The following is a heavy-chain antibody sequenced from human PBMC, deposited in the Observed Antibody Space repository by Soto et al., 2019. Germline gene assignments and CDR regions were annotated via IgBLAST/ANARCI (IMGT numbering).Heavy chain of an antibody. D-gene: IGHD3-9*01. V-gene: IGHV4-31*03. CDR1: GGSISSGGYY. J-gene: IGHJ6*02. CDR2: IYYSGST. Sequence: QVQLQESGPGLVKPSQTLSLTCTVSGGSISSGGYYWSWIRQHPGKGLEWIGYIYYSGSTYYNPSLKSRVTIAGYTSKNQFSLKLSSVTAADTAVYYCARERLRYFDPYYGMDVWGQVTTVTVSS. CDR3: ARERLRYFDPYYGMDV.